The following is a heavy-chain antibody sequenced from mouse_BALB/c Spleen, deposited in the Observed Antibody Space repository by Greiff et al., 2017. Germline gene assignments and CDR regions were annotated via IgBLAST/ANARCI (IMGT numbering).Heavy chain of an antibody. J-gene: IGHJ3*01. V-gene: IGHV3-8*02. CDR2: ISYSGST. CDR3: ARRYESMGFAD. D-gene: IGHD2-3*01. CDR1: GDSITSGY. Sequence: EVQRVESGPSLVKPSQTLSLTCSVTGDSITSGYWNWMRKFPGNKLEYMGYISYSGSTYYNPSLKSRISITRDTSKNQYYLQLNSVTTEDTATYYCARRYESMGFADWGQGTLVTVSA.